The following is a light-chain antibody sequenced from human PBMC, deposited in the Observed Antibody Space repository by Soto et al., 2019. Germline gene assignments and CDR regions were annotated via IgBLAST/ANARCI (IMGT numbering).Light chain of an antibody. CDR1: QNISTY. CDR3: QQRSCWTPIT. CDR2: DPT. J-gene: IGKJ5*01. V-gene: IGKV3-11*01. Sequence: EIVLKQTTATLSLSPGERATLSCRASQNISTYSAWYQQKPGQTPGFLIYDPTNWATGSPRRCSCRGSQTGFTLTISGLVPGNVAVYYCQQRSCWTPITCGQGTRLEIK.